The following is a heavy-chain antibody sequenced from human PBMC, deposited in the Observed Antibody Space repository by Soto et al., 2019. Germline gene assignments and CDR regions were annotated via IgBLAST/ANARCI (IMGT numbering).Heavy chain of an antibody. J-gene: IGHJ5*02. CDR1: GFTFSSYA. Sequence: QVQLVESGGGVVQPGRSLRLSCAASGFTFSSYAMHWVRQAPGKGLEWVAVISYDGGNKYYADSVKGRFTISRDNSKNTLYLQMNSLRAEDTAVYYCARERAGRNWFDPWGQGTLVTVSS. D-gene: IGHD6-19*01. CDR2: ISYDGGNK. V-gene: IGHV3-30-3*01. CDR3: ARERAGRNWFDP.